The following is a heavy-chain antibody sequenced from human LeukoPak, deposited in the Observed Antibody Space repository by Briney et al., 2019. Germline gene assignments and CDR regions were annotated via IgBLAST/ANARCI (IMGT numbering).Heavy chain of an antibody. CDR2: ISSSSSYI. CDR3: ARSSDYGDY. J-gene: IGHJ4*02. Sequence: GGSLRLSCVASGVTLSNYAMSWARQAPGKGLEWVSSISSSSSYIYYADSVKGRFTISRDNAKNSLYLQMNSLRAEDTAVYYCARSSDYGDYWGQGTLVTVSS. V-gene: IGHV3-21*01. CDR1: GVTLSNYA. D-gene: IGHD3-10*01.